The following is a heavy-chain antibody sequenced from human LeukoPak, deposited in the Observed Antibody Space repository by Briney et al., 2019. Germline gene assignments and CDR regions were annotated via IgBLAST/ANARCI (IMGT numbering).Heavy chain of an antibody. V-gene: IGHV3-30*18. CDR2: MSYDGFNK. D-gene: IGHD5-18*01. CDR1: GFTFSSYA. CDR3: AKTKGYSNGYYFDY. J-gene: IGHJ4*02. Sequence: GGSLRLSCAASGFTFSSYAMHWVRQSLGKGLEWVAVMSYDGFNKYYADSAKGRFTISRDNSKNTLYLQMNSLRAEDTAVYYCAKTKGYSNGYYFDYWGQGTLVTVSS.